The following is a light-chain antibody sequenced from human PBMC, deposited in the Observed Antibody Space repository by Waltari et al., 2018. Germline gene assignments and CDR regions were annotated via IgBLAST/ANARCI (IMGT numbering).Light chain of an antibody. CDR2: DVS. Sequence: QSALTQPASVSGSPGQSITISCTGTSSDVGNYKYVSWYQQKPGKAPKLMIYDVSNRPSGGSYRFSGSKSGNTASLTISGLQAEDEADYYCSSYTSSSSFVFGSGTTVTVL. CDR1: SSDVGNYKY. CDR3: SSYTSSSSFV. J-gene: IGLJ1*01. V-gene: IGLV2-14*03.